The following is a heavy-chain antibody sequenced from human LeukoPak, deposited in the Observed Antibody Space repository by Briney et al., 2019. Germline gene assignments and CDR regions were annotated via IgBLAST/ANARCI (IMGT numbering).Heavy chain of an antibody. D-gene: IGHD6-6*01. Sequence: PGGSLRLSCTASGFTFSLYAMHWVRQAPGKGLEWVALISYDGSNKYYADSVKGRFTISRDNSKNTLYLQMNSLRAEDTAVYYCGKYSSSSKDPLEYWGQGTLVTVSS. CDR1: GFTFSLYA. CDR2: ISYDGSNK. CDR3: GKYSSSSKDPLEY. J-gene: IGHJ4*02. V-gene: IGHV3-30-3*02.